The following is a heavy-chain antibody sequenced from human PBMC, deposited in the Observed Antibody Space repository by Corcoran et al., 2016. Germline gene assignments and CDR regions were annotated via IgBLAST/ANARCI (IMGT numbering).Heavy chain of an antibody. CDR2: INAGNGNT. CDR3: ARPASLTTVTTGGVAFDI. V-gene: IGHV1-3*01. J-gene: IGHJ3*02. CDR1: GYTFTSYA. Sequence: QVQLVQSGAEVKKPGASVKVSCKASGYTFTSYAMHWVRQAPGQRLEWMGWINAGNGNTKYSQKFQGRVTITRDTSASTAYMELSSLRSEDTAVYYCARPASLTTVTTGGVAFDIWGQGTMVTVSS. D-gene: IGHD4-17*01.